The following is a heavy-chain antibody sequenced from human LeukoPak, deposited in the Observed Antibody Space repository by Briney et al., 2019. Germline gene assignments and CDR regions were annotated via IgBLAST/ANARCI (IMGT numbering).Heavy chain of an antibody. CDR2: FDPEDGET. D-gene: IGHD6-6*01. CDR1: GYTLTELS. Sequence: ASVKVSCKVSGYTLTELSMHWVRQAPGKGLEWMGGFDPEDGETIYAQKFQGRVTITEDTSTDTAYMELSSLRSEDTAVYYCATSQTKYSSSSSLDYWGQGTPVTVSS. V-gene: IGHV1-24*01. J-gene: IGHJ4*02. CDR3: ATSQTKYSSSSSLDY.